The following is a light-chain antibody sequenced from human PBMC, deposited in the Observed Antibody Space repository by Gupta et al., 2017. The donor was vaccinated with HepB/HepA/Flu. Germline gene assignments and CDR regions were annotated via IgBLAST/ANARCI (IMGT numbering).Light chain of an antibody. Sequence: QSVLTQPPSASRTPGQRVTISCSGSSSNIGSNYVYWYQQFPGTAPKLLIYRNNQRPSGVPDRFSGSKSGTSASLAISGLRPDDEADYYCATWDDSLSGYVFGNGTNVTVL. V-gene: IGLV1-47*01. J-gene: IGLJ1*01. CDR1: SSNIGSNY. CDR3: ATWDDSLSGYV. CDR2: RNN.